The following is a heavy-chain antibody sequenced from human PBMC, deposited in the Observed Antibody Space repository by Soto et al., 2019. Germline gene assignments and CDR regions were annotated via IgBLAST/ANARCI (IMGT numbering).Heavy chain of an antibody. V-gene: IGHV4-59*01. CDR1: GGSISSYY. CDR2: IYYSGST. CDR3: AREGAFDI. Sequence: QVQLQESGPGLVKPSETLSLTCTVSGGSISSYYCSWIRQPPGKGLEWIGYIYYSGSTNYNPSLKSRVTVSVDTSKNQFSLKLSSVTAADTAVYYCAREGAFDIWGQGTVVTVSS. J-gene: IGHJ3*02.